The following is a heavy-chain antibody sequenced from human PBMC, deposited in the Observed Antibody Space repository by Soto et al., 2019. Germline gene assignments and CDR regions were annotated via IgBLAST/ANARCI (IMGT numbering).Heavy chain of an antibody. Sequence: PSETLSLTCTVSGGSISSYYWSWIRQPPGKGLEWIGYIYYSGSTNYNPSLKSRVTISVDTSKNQFSLKLSSVTAADTAVYYCASTGIVGARGLDYWGQGTQVTVSS. J-gene: IGHJ4*02. CDR2: IYYSGST. D-gene: IGHD1-26*01. CDR1: GGSISSYY. CDR3: ASTGIVGARGLDY. V-gene: IGHV4-59*01.